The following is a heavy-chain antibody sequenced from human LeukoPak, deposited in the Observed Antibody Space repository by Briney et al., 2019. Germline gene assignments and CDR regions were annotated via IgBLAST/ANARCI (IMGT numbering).Heavy chain of an antibody. CDR2: IYTSGST. CDR1: GGSISSYY. J-gene: IGHJ4*02. Sequence: SETLSLTCTVPGGSISSYYWSWIRQPAGKGLEWIGRIYTSGSTNYNPSLKSRVTISVDKPKNQFSLKLSSVTAADTAVYYCARTVYGDKTGFDYWGQGTLVTVSS. CDR3: ARTVYGDKTGFDY. V-gene: IGHV4-4*07. D-gene: IGHD4-23*01.